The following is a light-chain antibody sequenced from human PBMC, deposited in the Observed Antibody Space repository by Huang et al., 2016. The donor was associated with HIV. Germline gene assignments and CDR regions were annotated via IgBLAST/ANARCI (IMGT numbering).Light chain of an antibody. CDR1: QSVSTN. V-gene: IGKV3-15*01. CDR2: GTS. CDR3: QQYYDWPPLT. J-gene: IGKJ4*01. Sequence: IVMTQSPATLSVSPGERATLSCWSSQSVSTNLAWYQQKPGHAPRLLMYGTSKRATVIPARFSGSGSGTEFTLTISSLQSEDFAVYYCQQYYDWPPLTFGGGTKVEIK.